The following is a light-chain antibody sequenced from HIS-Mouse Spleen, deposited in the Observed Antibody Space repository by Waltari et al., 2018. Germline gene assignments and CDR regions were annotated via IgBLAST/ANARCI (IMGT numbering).Light chain of an antibody. J-gene: IGKJ2*01. CDR3: QQYNNWPYT. V-gene: IGKV3-15*01. CDR1: QSVSSN. Sequence: EIVMTQSPATLSVSPGERATLSCRANQSVSSNLAWYQQKPVQAPRLLIYGASTRATGIPARFSGSGSGTEFTLTISSLQSEDFAVYYCQQYNNWPYTFGQGTKLEIK. CDR2: GAS.